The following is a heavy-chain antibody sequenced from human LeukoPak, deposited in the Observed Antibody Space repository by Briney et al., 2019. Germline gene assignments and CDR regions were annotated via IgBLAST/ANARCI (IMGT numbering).Heavy chain of an antibody. D-gene: IGHD2-2*01. V-gene: IGHV1-18*01. CDR2: ISAYNGNT. J-gene: IGHJ6*03. CDR1: GYTFTSYG. Sequence: EASVKVSCKASGYTFTSYGISWVRQDPGQGLEWMGWISAYNGNTNYAQKLQGRVTMTTDTSTSTAYMELRSLRSDDTAVYYCARVFIYCSSTSCPAYYYYMDVWGKGTTVTVSS. CDR3: ARVFIYCSSTSCPAYYYYMDV.